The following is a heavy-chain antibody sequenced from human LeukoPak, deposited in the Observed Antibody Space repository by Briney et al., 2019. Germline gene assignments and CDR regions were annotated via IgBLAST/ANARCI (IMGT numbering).Heavy chain of an antibody. CDR3: AKDDGNNAKLLLDY. CDR2: ISSSGDST. V-gene: IGHV3-23*01. Sequence: GGSLRLSCAVSGFTFSNYGMSWVRQAPGRGLEWVSVISSSGDSTYYADSVKGRFTISRDNSKNTLYLQMNGLRAEDTAINYCAKDDGNNAKLLLDYWGQGTLVTVSS. CDR1: GFTFSNYG. J-gene: IGHJ4*02. D-gene: IGHD2/OR15-2a*01.